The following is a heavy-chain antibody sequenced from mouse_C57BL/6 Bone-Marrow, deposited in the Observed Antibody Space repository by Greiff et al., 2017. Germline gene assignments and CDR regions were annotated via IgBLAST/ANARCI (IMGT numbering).Heavy chain of an antibody. Sequence: QVQLQQPGAELVRPGSSVKLSCKASGYTFTSYWMHWVKQRPIQGLEWIGNIDPSDSETHYNQKFKDKATLTVDKSSSTAYMQLSSLTSEDSAVYYWARGDYYAMDYWGQGTSVTVSS. CDR2: IDPSDSET. J-gene: IGHJ4*01. CDR1: GYTFTSYW. V-gene: IGHV1-52*01. CDR3: ARGDYYAMDY.